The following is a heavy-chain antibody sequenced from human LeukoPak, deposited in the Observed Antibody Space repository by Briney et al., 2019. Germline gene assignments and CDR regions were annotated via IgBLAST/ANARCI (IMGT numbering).Heavy chain of an antibody. CDR1: GFTFSSYW. CDR2: INSDGSST. CDR3: AKLGGGSPLDY. J-gene: IGHJ4*02. D-gene: IGHD3-10*01. V-gene: IGHV3-74*01. Sequence: GGSLRLSCAASGFTFSSYWMHWVGQAPGKGLVWVSRINSDGSSTSYADSVKGRFTISRDNAKNTLYLQMNSLRAEDTAVYYCAKLGGGSPLDYWGQGTLVTVSS.